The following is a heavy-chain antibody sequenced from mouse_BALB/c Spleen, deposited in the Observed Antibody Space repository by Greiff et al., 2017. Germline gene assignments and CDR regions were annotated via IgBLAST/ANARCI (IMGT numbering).Heavy chain of an antibody. CDR3: ARRGDYGSSYYYAMDY. CDR1: GYSITSDYA. CDR2: ISYSGST. D-gene: IGHD1-1*01. J-gene: IGHJ4*01. Sequence: EVKVVESGPGLVKPSQSLSLTCTVTGYSITSDYAWNWIRQFPGNKLEWMGYISYSGSTSYNPSLKSRISITRDTSKNQFFLQLNSVTTEDTATYYCARRGDYGSSYYYAMDYWGQGTSVTVSS. V-gene: IGHV3-2*02.